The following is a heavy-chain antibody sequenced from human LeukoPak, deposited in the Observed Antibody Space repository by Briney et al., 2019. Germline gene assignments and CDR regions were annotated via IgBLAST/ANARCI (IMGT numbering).Heavy chain of an antibody. D-gene: IGHD4-23*01. CDR1: GGSIRSDDYY. J-gene: IGHJ4*02. CDR3: ARAVTVGYDYDY. V-gene: IGHV4-30-4*01. CDR2: IYYSGST. Sequence: NASETLSLTCTVSGGSIRSDDYYWSWIRQPPGKGLEWIAYIYYSGSTYYSPSLKIRVTISVDTSKNQFSLKLSSVTAADTAVYYCARAVTVGYDYDYWGQGTLVTVSS.